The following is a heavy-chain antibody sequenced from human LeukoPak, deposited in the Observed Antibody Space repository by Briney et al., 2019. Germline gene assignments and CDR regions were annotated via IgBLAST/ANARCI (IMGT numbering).Heavy chain of an antibody. V-gene: IGHV3-30*01. J-gene: IGHJ5*02. Sequence: GGSLRLSCAASGFTFSSYAMHWVRQAPGKGLEWVAVISYDGSNKYYADSVKGRFTISRDNSKNTLYLQMNSLRAEDTAVYYCAKDRGIAARPGNWFDPWGQGTLVTVSS. CDR2: ISYDGSNK. CDR3: AKDRGIAARPGNWFDP. CDR1: GFTFSSYA. D-gene: IGHD6-6*01.